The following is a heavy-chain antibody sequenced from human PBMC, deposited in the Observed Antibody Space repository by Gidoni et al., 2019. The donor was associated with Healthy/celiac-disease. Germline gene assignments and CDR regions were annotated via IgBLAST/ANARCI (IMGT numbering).Heavy chain of an antibody. V-gene: IGHV3-30-3*01. J-gene: IGHJ4*02. CDR3: AREDATVTASPIDY. CDR1: GSTCSSYA. Sequence: QVQLVESGGGVVQPGRSLRLSCAASGSTCSSYAMHWVRQAPGKGLEWVAVISYDGSNKYYADSVKGRFTISRDNSKNTLYLQMNSLRAEDTAVYYCAREDATVTASPIDYWGQGTLVTVSS. D-gene: IGHD2-21*02. CDR2: ISYDGSNK.